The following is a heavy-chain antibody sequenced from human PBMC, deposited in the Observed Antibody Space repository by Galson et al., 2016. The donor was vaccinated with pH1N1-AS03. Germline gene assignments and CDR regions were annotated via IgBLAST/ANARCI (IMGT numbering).Heavy chain of an antibody. CDR2: ISGDGSVT. D-gene: IGHD6-13*01. V-gene: IGHV3-23*01. Sequence: SLRLSCAASGFTFRNYAMSWVRQAPGKGLEWVSAISGDGSVTHYADSVKGRFTIARDNSKSTLYLQLSSMRAEDTAVYYCADGGGSWYGPYTWFDPWGQGTLVAVSS. CDR1: GFTFRNYA. J-gene: IGHJ5*02. CDR3: ADGGGSWYGPYTWFDP.